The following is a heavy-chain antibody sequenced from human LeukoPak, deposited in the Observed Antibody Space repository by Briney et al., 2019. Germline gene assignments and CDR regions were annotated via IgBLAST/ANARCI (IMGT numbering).Heavy chain of an antibody. CDR1: GFTFSNAW. V-gene: IGHV3-15*07. CDR2: IKSKTDGGTT. J-gene: IGHJ4*02. CDR3: TTDGGERGDYDLDY. D-gene: IGHD4-17*01. Sequence: PGGSLRLSCAASGFTFSNAWMNWVRQAPGKGLEWVGRIKSKTDGGTTDYAAPVKGRFTISRDDSKHTLYLQMNSLKTEDTAVYYCTTDGGERGDYDLDYWGQGTLVTVSS.